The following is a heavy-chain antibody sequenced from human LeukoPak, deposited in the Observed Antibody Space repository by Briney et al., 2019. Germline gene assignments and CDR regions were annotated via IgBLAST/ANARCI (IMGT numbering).Heavy chain of an antibody. Sequence: SETLSLTCAVSGGSISSGGYSCSWIRQPPGKGLEWIGYIYHSGSTYYNPSLKSRVTISVDRSKNQFSLKLSSVTAADTAVYYCARDRGWAWFDPWGQGTLVTVSS. J-gene: IGHJ5*02. D-gene: IGHD5-12*01. CDR2: IYHSGST. V-gene: IGHV4-30-2*01. CDR3: ARDRGWAWFDP. CDR1: GGSISSGGYS.